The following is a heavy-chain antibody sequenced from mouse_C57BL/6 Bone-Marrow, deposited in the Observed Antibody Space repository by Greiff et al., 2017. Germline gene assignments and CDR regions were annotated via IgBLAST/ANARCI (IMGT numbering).Heavy chain of an antibody. CDR1: GYTFTDYY. V-gene: IGHV1-76*01. D-gene: IGHD1-1*01. CDR3: ARGSSPDY. CDR2: IYPGSGNT. J-gene: IGHJ2*01. Sequence: VQLQQSGAELVRPGASVKLSCKASGYTFTDYYINWVKQRPGQGLEWIARIYPGSGNTYYNEKFKGKATLTAEKSSSTAYMQLSSLTSEDSAVYFCARGSSPDYWGQGTTLTVSS.